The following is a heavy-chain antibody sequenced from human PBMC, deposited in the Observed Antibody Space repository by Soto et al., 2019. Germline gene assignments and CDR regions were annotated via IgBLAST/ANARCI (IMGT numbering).Heavy chain of an antibody. CDR2: IYYSGST. J-gene: IGHJ4*02. V-gene: IGHV4-39*01. CDR1: GGSISSSSYY. D-gene: IGHD4-17*01. CDR3: ANTGDYDYGDPSYFDY. Sequence: SETLSLTCTVSGGSISSSSYYWGWIRQPPGKGLEWIGSIYYSGSTYYNPSLKSRVTISVDTSKNQFSLKLSSVTAADTAVYYCANTGDYDYGDPSYFDYWGQGTLVTVSS.